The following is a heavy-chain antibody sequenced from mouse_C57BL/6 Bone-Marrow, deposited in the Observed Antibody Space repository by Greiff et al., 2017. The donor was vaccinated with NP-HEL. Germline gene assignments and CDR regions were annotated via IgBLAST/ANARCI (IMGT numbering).Heavy chain of an antibody. V-gene: IGHV10-1*01. CDR1: GFSFNTYA. Sequence: EVKLMESGGGLVQPKGSLKLSCAASGFSFNTYAMNWVRQAPGQGLEWVARIRSKSNNYATYYADSVKDRFTISRDDSESMLYLQMNNLKTEDTAMYYCVRPSYDGYWFAYWGQGTLVTVSA. CDR2: IRSKSNNYAT. CDR3: VRPSYDGYWFAY. J-gene: IGHJ3*01. D-gene: IGHD2-3*01.